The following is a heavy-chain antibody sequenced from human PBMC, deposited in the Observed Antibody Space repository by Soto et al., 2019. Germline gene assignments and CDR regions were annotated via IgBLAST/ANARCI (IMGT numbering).Heavy chain of an antibody. J-gene: IGHJ6*02. V-gene: IGHV3-30-3*01. D-gene: IGHD6-6*01. Sequence: AGGSLRLSCAASGFTFSSYAMHWVRQAPGKGLEWVAVISYDGSNKYYADSVKGRFTISRDNSKNTLYLQMNSLRAEDTAVYYCARAALPMGIAARVQYYYGMDVWGQGTTVTVSS. CDR1: GFTFSSYA. CDR2: ISYDGSNK. CDR3: ARAALPMGIAARVQYYYGMDV.